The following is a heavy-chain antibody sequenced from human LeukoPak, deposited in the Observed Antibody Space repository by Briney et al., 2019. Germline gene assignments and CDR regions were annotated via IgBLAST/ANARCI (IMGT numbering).Heavy chain of an antibody. D-gene: IGHD3-22*01. CDR2: INPSGGST. CDR3: AGMSYYDSSGDNWFDP. CDR1: GYTFTSYY. V-gene: IGHV1-46*01. Sequence: RASVKVSCKASGYTFTSYYMHWVRQAPGQGLEWMGIINPSGGSTSYAQKFQGRVTMTRDMSTSTAYMELSSLRSEDTAVYYCAGMSYYDSSGDNWFDPWGQGTLVTVSS. J-gene: IGHJ5*02.